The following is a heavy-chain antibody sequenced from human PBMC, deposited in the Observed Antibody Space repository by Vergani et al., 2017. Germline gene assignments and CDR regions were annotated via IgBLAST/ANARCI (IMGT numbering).Heavy chain of an antibody. Sequence: QVQLVESGGGVVQPGGSLRLSCAASGFTFSNYAMHWVRQAPGRGLEWGTFIRYDGDNKYYADSVKGRFTLSRDNSKNTLYLQMNSLRAEDTAVYYCAKDRDRYGSGSLGYWGQGTLVTVSS. CDR1: GFTFSNYA. V-gene: IGHV3-30*02. CDR3: AKDRDRYGSGSLGY. CDR2: IRYDGDNK. J-gene: IGHJ4*02. D-gene: IGHD3-10*01.